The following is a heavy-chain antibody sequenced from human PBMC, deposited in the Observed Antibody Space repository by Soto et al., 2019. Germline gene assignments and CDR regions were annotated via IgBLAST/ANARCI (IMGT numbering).Heavy chain of an antibody. D-gene: IGHD3-3*01. CDR3: ARDMLHYYDFWSGYQLPPAFDY. Sequence: GGSLRLSCAASGFTFSSYWMSWVRQAPGKGLGWVANIKQDGSEKYYVDSVKGRFTISRDNAKNSLYLQMNSLRAEDTAVYYCARDMLHYYDFWSGYQLPPAFDYWGQGTLVTVSS. J-gene: IGHJ4*02. V-gene: IGHV3-7*01. CDR1: GFTFSSYW. CDR2: IKQDGSEK.